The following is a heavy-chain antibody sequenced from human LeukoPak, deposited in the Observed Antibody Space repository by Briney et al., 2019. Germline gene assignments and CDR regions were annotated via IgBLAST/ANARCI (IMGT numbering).Heavy chain of an antibody. CDR3: ARDKSEYDSSGRGDY. CDR2: INGDGSYT. Sequence: PGGSLRLSCAASGLAFSSYWMHWVRQVPGKGLVWLSRINGDGSYTKYADSVKGRFTISRDNAQNTLFLQMNSLSAEDTAVYFCARDKSEYDSSGRGDYWGQGTLVTVSS. J-gene: IGHJ4*02. D-gene: IGHD3-22*01. V-gene: IGHV3-74*03. CDR1: GLAFSSYW.